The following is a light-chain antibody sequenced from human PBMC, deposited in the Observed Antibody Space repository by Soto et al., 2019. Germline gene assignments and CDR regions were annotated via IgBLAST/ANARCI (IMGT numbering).Light chain of an antibody. Sequence: DIVMTQSPDSLAVSLGERATINCKSSQSVLYSSNNKNYLAWYQQKPGQPPKLLIYWASTRESGVPDRFSGSXSGTDFTLTISSLXXXXVAVYYXQQYYSTPYTFGQGTKLEIK. CDR3: QQYYSTPYT. CDR2: WAS. CDR1: QSVLYSSNNKNY. J-gene: IGKJ2*01. V-gene: IGKV4-1*01.